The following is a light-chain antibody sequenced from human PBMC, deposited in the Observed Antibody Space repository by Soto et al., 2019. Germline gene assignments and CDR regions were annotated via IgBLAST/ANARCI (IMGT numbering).Light chain of an antibody. Sequence: DIQMTQSPSSLSASVGDRVTITCRASQSISSYLNWYQQKPGKAPKLLIYAASSLQSGVPSRLSGSGFGTDFTLTIRSLQPEDFGTYYCQQSYCTPVTFGQGNQLEIK. CDR2: AAS. CDR3: QQSYCTPVT. J-gene: IGKJ2*01. V-gene: IGKV1-39*01. CDR1: QSISSY.